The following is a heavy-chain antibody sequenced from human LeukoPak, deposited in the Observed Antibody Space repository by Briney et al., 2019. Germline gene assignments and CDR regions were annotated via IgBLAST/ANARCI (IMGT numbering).Heavy chain of an antibody. V-gene: IGHV3-30-3*01. J-gene: IGHJ4*02. D-gene: IGHD3-22*01. Sequence: QPGRSLRLSCAASGFTFSSYAMHWVRQAPGKGLEWVAVISYDGSNKYYADSVMGRFTISRDNSKNTLYLQMNSLRAEDTAVYYCARDTDYYDSSYYFDYWGQGTLVTVSS. CDR2: ISYDGSNK. CDR3: ARDTDYYDSSYYFDY. CDR1: GFTFSSYA.